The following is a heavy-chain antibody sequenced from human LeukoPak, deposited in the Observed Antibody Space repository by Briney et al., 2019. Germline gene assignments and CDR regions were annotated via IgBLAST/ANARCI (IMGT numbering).Heavy chain of an antibody. J-gene: IGHJ4*02. CDR2: ISSSGSTI. CDR3: AKDTIGDYIDY. D-gene: IGHD3-3*01. Sequence: GGSLRLSCAASGFTFSDYYMSWIRQAPGKGLEWVSYISSSGSTIYYADSVKGRFTISRDNAKNSLYLQINSLRAEDTAVYYCAKDTIGDYIDYWGQGTLVTVSS. CDR1: GFTFSDYY. V-gene: IGHV3-11*04.